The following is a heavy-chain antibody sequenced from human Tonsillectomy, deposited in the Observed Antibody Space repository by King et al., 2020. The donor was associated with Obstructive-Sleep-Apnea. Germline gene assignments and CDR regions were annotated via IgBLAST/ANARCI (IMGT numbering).Heavy chain of an antibody. D-gene: IGHD2-2*01. J-gene: IGHJ4*02. CDR3: ARERGYCSSTSCYQGFDY. CDR1: GGSISSYY. V-gene: IGHV4-59*12. Sequence: QLQESGPGLVKPSETLSLTCTVSGGSISSYYWSWIRQPPGEGLEGVGVIYYSGSTNFNPSLKSRVTIAVDTSKNQFSLKLSSVTAADTAVYYCARERGYCSSTSCYQGFDYWGQGTLVTVSS. CDR2: IYYSGST.